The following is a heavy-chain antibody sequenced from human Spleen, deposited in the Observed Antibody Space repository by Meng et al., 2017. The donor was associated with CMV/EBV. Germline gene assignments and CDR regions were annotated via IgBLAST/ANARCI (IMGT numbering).Heavy chain of an antibody. CDR2: IYYSGTT. J-gene: IGHJ4*02. CDR1: GGSISSSDYY. CDR3: VRHTSRSLSCRTGTCYPMGGRFDY. Sequence: SETLSLTCSVSGGSISSSDYYWGWIRQSPGKGLESIGSIYYSGTTYYNPSLKSRVLISVDTSKNQFSLSLRSVTAADTAVYYCVRHTSRSLSCRTGTCYPMGGRFDYWGPGTLVTVSS. V-gene: IGHV4-39*01. D-gene: IGHD2-15*01.